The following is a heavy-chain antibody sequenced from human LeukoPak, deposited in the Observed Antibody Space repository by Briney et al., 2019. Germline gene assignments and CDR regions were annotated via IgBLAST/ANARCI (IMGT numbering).Heavy chain of an antibody. Sequence: PGGSLRLSCAASGFTFSSYAMHWVRQAPGKGLEWVAVISYDGSNKYYADSVKGRFTISRDNSKNTLYLQMNSLRAEDTAVYYCATRLWFGEYPAFQHWGQGTLVTVSS. V-gene: IGHV3-30-3*01. CDR2: ISYDGSNK. CDR3: ATRLWFGEYPAFQH. CDR1: GFTFSSYA. J-gene: IGHJ1*01. D-gene: IGHD3-10*01.